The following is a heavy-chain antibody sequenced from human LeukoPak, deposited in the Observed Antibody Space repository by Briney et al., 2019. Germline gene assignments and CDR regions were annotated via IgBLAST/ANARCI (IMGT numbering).Heavy chain of an antibody. J-gene: IGHJ5*02. V-gene: IGHV4-34*01. CDR1: GGSFRGYY. CDR3: ARDRLYSSSWYKNNWFDP. D-gene: IGHD6-13*01. CDR2: INHSGST. Sequence: NPSETLSLTCAVYGGSFRGYYWSWIRQPPGKGLEWIGEINHSGSTNYNPSLKSRVTISVDTSKNQFSLKLSSVTAADTAVYYCARDRLYSSSWYKNNWFDPWGQGTLVTVSS.